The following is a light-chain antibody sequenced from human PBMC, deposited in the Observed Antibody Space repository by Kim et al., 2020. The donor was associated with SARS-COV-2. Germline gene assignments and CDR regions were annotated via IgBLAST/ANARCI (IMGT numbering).Light chain of an antibody. CDR2: QDS. J-gene: IGLJ3*02. CDR1: KLGDKY. CDR3: QAWDSSTAV. V-gene: IGLV3-1*01. Sequence: VSRVQTAIITCYGDKLGDKYACLYQQKRGQSPVLVIYQDSKRPSGIPERFSGSNSGNTATLTISGTQAMDEADYYCQAWDSSTAVFGGGTQLTVL.